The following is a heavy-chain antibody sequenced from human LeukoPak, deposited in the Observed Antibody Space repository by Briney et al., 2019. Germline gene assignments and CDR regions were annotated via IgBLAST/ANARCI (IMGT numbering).Heavy chain of an antibody. J-gene: IGHJ4*02. V-gene: IGHV3-23*01. CDR2: ISGSGGST. CDR3: AKDSTEGPAAIGGPLTEYHFDY. D-gene: IGHD2-2*02. Sequence: GGSLRLSCAASGFTFSSYAMSWVRQAPGKGLEWVSAISGSGGSTYYADSVKGRFTISRDTSKNTLYLQMNSLRAEDTAVYYCAKDSTEGPAAIGGPLTEYHFDYWGQGTLVTVSS. CDR1: GFTFSSYA.